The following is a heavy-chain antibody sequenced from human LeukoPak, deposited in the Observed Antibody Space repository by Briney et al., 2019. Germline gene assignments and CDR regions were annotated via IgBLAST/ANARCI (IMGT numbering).Heavy chain of an antibody. CDR2: ISGSGGTT. J-gene: IGHJ4*02. Sequence: PGGSLRLSCAASGFTFSNAWMSWVRQAPGKGLEWGSSISGSGGTTYYADSVKGRFTISRDNSKNTLFLQMNSPRADDTAVYYSAKSKFPYDIDGWLGYFDFWGQGTLVTVSS. CDR3: AKSKFPYDIDGWLGYFDF. CDR1: GFTFSNAW. V-gene: IGHV3-23*01. D-gene: IGHD3-22*01.